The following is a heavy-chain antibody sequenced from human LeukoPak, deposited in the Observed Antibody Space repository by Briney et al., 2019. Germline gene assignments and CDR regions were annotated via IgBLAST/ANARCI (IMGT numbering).Heavy chain of an antibody. CDR2: ISYDGSNK. V-gene: IGHV3-30*19. J-gene: IGHJ4*02. CDR3: RRGSGDFDY. D-gene: IGHD2-15*01. Sequence: GNSLRLSCAASGFTFSSSGMHWVRQAPGKGLEWVAVISYDGSNKYYADSVKGRFTISRDNSKNTLYLQMNSLRAEDTAVYYCRRGSGDFDYWGQGTLVTVSS. CDR1: GFTFSSSG.